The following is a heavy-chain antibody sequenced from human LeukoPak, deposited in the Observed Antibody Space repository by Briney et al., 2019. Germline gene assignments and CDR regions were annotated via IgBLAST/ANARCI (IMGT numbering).Heavy chain of an antibody. V-gene: IGHV4-59*01. CDR3: AGPGIAAAI. Sequence: SETLSLTCTVSDGSISSNYWSWIRQPPGKGLEWIGNIQCTGSTNYNPSLKSRVIISLDTSKTQFSLKVSSVTAADTAVYYCAGPGIAAAIWGQGTMVTVSS. CDR1: DGSISSNY. CDR2: IQCTGST. J-gene: IGHJ3*02. D-gene: IGHD6-13*01.